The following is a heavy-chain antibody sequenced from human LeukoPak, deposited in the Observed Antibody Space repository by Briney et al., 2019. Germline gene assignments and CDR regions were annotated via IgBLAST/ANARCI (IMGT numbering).Heavy chain of an antibody. V-gene: IGHV1-69*05. CDR2: IIPIFGTA. CDR3: ARAIAAAGTENYYYYMDV. CDR1: GGTFSSYA. J-gene: IGHJ6*03. Sequence: SVKVSCKASGGTFSSYAISWVRQAPGQGLEWMGGIIPIFGTANYAQKFQGRVTITTDESTSTAYIELSSLRSEDTAVYYCARAIAAAGTENYYYYMDVWGKGTTVTVSS. D-gene: IGHD6-13*01.